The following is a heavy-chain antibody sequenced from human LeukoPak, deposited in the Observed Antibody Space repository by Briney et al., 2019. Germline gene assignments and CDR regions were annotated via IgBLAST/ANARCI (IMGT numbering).Heavy chain of an antibody. CDR1: GFTFSSYA. V-gene: IGHV3-23*01. CDR2: ISGSGGST. J-gene: IGHJ4*02. CDR3: AKFPRGCSSTSCLGY. Sequence: GGSLRLSCAASGFTFSSYAMSWVRQAPGKGLEWVSAISGSGGSTYYADSVKGRFTISRDNSKNTLYLQMDSLRAEDTAVYYCAKFPRGCSSTSCLGYWGQGTLVTVSS. D-gene: IGHD2-2*01.